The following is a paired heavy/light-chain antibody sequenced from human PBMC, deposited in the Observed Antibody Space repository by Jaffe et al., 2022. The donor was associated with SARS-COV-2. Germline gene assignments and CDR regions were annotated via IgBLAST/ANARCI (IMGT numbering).Light chain of an antibody. CDR2: DAS. V-gene: IGKV3-11*01. CDR1: QSVSSY. CDR3: QQRSNWPPFT. J-gene: IGKJ5*01. Sequence: EIVLTQSPATMSLSPGERATLSCRASQSVSSYLAWYQHKPGQAPRLLIYDASNRATGIPARFSGSGSGTDFTLTISSLEPEDFAVYYCQQRSNWPPFTFGQGTRLEIK.
Heavy chain of an antibody. J-gene: IGHJ6*02. CDR1: GGSISSSSYY. CDR2: IYYSGNT. V-gene: IGHV4-39*01. CDR3: ASHFPSNSGDYYYYYGMDV. Sequence: QLQLQESGPGLVKPSGTLSLTCTVSGGSISSSSYYWGWIRQPPGKGLEWIGSIYYSGNTYYNPSLKSRVTISVDTSKNQFSLKLSSVTAADTAVYYCASHFPSNSGDYYYYYGMDVWGQGTTVTVSS. D-gene: IGHD1-7*01.